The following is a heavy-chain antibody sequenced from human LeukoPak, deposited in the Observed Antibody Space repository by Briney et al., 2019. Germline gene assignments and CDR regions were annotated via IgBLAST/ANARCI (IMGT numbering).Heavy chain of an antibody. CDR1: GGSFSGFY. D-gene: IGHD6-6*01. V-gene: IGHV4-34*01. J-gene: IGHJ6*03. Sequence: SETLSLTCAVYGGSFSGFYWSWIRHVPGNGLEWIGTIHYNGATYYNPSLKSRVTLSLDTSKNQFSLKLSSVTAADTAVYYCARVGSPLASYYYYYMDVWGKGTTVTASS. CDR3: ARVGSPLASYYYYYMDV. CDR2: IHYNGAT.